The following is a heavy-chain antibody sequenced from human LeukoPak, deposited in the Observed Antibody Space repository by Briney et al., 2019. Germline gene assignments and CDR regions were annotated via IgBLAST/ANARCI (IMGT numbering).Heavy chain of an antibody. V-gene: IGHV3-74*01. CDR3: ARAPSEIGGYYPEYFRH. CDR2: IKSDGGT. D-gene: IGHD3-22*01. CDR1: GFTFSTYW. J-gene: IGHJ1*01. Sequence: GGSLRLSCAASGFTFSTYWMHWVRQAPGKGLVWVSRIKSDGGTNYTDSVKGRLTISRDNAKKKVSLQMNSLRPEDTGVYYCARAPSEIGGYYPEYFRHWGQGTLVTVSS.